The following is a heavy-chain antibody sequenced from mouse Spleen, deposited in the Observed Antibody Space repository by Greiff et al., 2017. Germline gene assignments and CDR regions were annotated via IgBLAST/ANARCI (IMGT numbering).Heavy chain of an antibody. D-gene: IGHD2-1*01. Sequence: DVKLVESEGGLVQPGSSMKLSCTASGFTFSDYYMAWVRQVPEKGLEWVANINYDGSSTYYLDSLKSRFIISRDNAKNILYLQMSSLKSEDTATYYCARAEGYYGNYGGYFDVWGAGTTVTVSS. J-gene: IGHJ1*01. V-gene: IGHV5-16*01. CDR3: ARAEGYYGNYGGYFDV. CDR1: GFTFSDYY. CDR2: INYDGSST.